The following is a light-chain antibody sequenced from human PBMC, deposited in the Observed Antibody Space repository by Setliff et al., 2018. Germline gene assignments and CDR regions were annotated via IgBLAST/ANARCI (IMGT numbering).Light chain of an antibody. CDR2: DVT. Sequence: QSVLTQPASVYGSPGQSITISCTGTSSDVGGYGYVSWFQQYPDEAPKLLIYDVTKRPSRVPGRFSGSKSGNTASLTISGLQAEDEADYYCCSYAGSYTYVFGTGTKV. V-gene: IGLV2-11*01. CDR1: SSDVGGYGY. J-gene: IGLJ1*01. CDR3: CSYAGSYTYV.